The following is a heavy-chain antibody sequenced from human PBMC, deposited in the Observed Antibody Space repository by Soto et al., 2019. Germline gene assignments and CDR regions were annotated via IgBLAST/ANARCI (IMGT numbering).Heavy chain of an antibody. V-gene: IGHV4-59*01. CDR3: ARGSPMSSSFPLDF. CDR1: GGSIRPYY. Sequence: QVQLQESGPGLVTPSETLSLTCTVSGGSIRPYYWSWIRQPPGKGLEWIGYIYYTGSTNYNSSLKSRVTMSLGTYKNQFSLELNSVTAADTALYYCARGSPMSSSFPLDFWGQGTLVAVSS. D-gene: IGHD6-6*01. CDR2: IYYTGST. J-gene: IGHJ4*02.